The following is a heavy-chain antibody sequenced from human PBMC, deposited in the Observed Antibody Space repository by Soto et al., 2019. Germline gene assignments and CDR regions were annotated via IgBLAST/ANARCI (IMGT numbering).Heavy chain of an antibody. V-gene: IGHV4-4*07. CDR1: VDSITTYY. Sequence: ETLSLTCTVSVDSITTYYWSWIRQPAGKGLEWIGRIDASGNTNYNPSLNSRVTMSIDTPKKQFSLKLTSVTAADTAIYYCARYSNNWFQTEGMDVWGQGTTVTVSS. D-gene: IGHD6-13*01. CDR2: IDASGNT. CDR3: ARYSNNWFQTEGMDV. J-gene: IGHJ6*02.